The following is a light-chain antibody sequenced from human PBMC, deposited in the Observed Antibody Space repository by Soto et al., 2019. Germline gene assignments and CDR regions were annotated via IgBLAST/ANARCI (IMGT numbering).Light chain of an antibody. Sequence: EIVLTQPPGTLSLSPGERPTLSCRASQSVSSSHLAWYQQKPGQAPRLLIYGASTRATGIPDRFSGSGSGTDFTRTMSRLETEDSAVYYCQQDRTSPTWRFGEGTKVDIK. CDR3: QQDRTSPTWR. V-gene: IGKV3-20*01. J-gene: IGKJ1*01. CDR1: QSVSSSH. CDR2: GAS.